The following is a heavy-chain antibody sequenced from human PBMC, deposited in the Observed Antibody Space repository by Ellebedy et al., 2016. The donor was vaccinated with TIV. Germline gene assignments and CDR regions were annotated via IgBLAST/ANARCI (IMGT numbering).Heavy chain of an antibody. CDR1: GGSIISPTW. CDR3: ARIYSSGWSTNSWYFDL. J-gene: IGHJ2*01. CDR2: IDHSGSA. V-gene: IGHV4-4*02. D-gene: IGHD6-19*01. Sequence: SETLSLTCAVSGGSIISPTWLSFVRQPPGTGLEWIADIDHSGSANYKPSLKSRVTISVDKSKNQFSLKLSSVTAADTAVYYCARIYSSGWSTNSWYFDLWGRGTLVTVSS.